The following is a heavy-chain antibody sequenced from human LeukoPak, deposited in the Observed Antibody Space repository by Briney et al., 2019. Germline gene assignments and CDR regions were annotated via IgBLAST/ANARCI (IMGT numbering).Heavy chain of an antibody. CDR2: IFYNGSNK. D-gene: IGHD2/OR15-2a*01. V-gene: IGHV3-33*06. Sequence: PGGSLRLSCAASGFIFSSFGMHWVRQAPGKGLEWVALIFYNGSNKNSADSVKGRFTISRDNSKNTLYLQMNSLRAEDTAVYYCAKADEMNMDYWGQGTLVTVSS. J-gene: IGHJ4*02. CDR1: GFIFSSFG. CDR3: AKADEMNMDY.